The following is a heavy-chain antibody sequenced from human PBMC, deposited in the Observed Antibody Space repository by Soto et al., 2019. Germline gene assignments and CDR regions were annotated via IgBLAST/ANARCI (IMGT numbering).Heavy chain of an antibody. CDR2: LYYCGTT. Sequence: FETLSLTCGVSGESSSTLYLSWIRQPPGKGLEWIGYLYYCGTTSYNPSLESRVTISVDTSKSQFSLNLTSVTAADRPAYNCARGSVDKVYSSGFYEYWGQGTAVTVSS. V-gene: IGHV4-59*12. D-gene: IGHD3-22*01. CDR1: GESSSTLY. CDR3: ARGSVDKVYSSGFYEY. J-gene: IGHJ4*02.